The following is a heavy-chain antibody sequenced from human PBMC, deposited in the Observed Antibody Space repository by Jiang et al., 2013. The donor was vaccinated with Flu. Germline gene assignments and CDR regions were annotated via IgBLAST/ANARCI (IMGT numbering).Heavy chain of an antibody. CDR1: GDSVSSNSAA. CDR3: ARDRGERVVLVAGIDAFDI. J-gene: IGHJ3*02. D-gene: IGHD6-19*01. Sequence: GPGLVKPSQTLSLTCAISGDSVSSNSAAWNWIRQSPSRGLEWLGRTYYRSKWYNDYAVSVKSRITINPDTSKNQFSLQLNSVTPEDTAVYYCARDRGERVVLVAGIDAFDIWGQGTMVTVSS. V-gene: IGHV6-1*01. CDR2: TYYRSKWYN.